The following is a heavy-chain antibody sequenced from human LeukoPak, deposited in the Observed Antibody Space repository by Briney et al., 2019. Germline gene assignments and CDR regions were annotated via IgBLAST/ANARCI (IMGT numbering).Heavy chain of an antibody. D-gene: IGHD2-2*01. J-gene: IGHJ3*02. CDR1: GYTFTGYY. Sequence: ASVKVSCKASGYTFTGYYMHRVRQAPGQGLEWMGWINPNSGGTNYAQKFQGRGTMTRDTSISTAYMELSRLRSDDTAVYYCARTWGYCSSTSCRDAFDIWGQGTMVTVSS. V-gene: IGHV1-2*02. CDR3: ARTWGYCSSTSCRDAFDI. CDR2: INPNSGGT.